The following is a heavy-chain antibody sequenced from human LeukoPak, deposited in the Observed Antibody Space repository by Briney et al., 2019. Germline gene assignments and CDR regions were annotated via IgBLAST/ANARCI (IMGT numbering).Heavy chain of an antibody. V-gene: IGHV1-46*01. Sequence: GASVKVSCKASGYTFTSYYMHWVRQAPGQGLEWMGVINPSIGSISYAQKFKGRVTMTRDTSTSTVYMELSRLRSEDTAVYFCARRGYFYGSGSYYPLDSWGQGTLVTVSS. J-gene: IGHJ4*02. D-gene: IGHD3-10*01. CDR2: INPSIGSI. CDR1: GYTFTSYY. CDR3: ARRGYFYGSGSYYPLDS.